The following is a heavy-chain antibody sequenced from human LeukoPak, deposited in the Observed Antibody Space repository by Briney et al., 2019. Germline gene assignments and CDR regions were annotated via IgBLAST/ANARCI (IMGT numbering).Heavy chain of an antibody. D-gene: IGHD3-10*01. Sequence: ASVKVSCKASGYTFTGYYMHWVRRAPGQGLEWMGWINPNSGGTNYAQKFQGRVTMTRDTSISTAYMELSRLRSDDTAVYYCARDTKFGETYYGMDVWGQGTTVTVSS. CDR3: ARDTKFGETYYGMDV. CDR1: GYTFTGYY. CDR2: INPNSGGT. J-gene: IGHJ6*02. V-gene: IGHV1-2*02.